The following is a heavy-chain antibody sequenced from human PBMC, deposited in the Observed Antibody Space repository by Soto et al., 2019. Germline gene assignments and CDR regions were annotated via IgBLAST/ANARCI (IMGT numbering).Heavy chain of an antibody. J-gene: IGHJ4*02. CDR3: AKVYRRSSSILGFDY. CDR1: GFTFSKYW. D-gene: IGHD2-2*01. CDR2: ISYDGSNK. Sequence: PGGSLRLSCAASGFTFSKYWMTWVRQAPGKGLEWVAVISYDGSNKYYADSVKGRFTISRDNSKNTLYLQMNSLRAEDTAVYYCAKVYRRSSSILGFDYWGQGTLVTVSS. V-gene: IGHV3-30*18.